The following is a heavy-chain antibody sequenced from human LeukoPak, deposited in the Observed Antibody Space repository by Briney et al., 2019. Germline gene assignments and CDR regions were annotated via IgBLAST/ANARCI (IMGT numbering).Heavy chain of an antibody. CDR3: ARRAGDYSHPYDY. CDR1: GGSISSGSYY. V-gene: IGHV4-61*02. Sequence: SQTLSLTCTVSGGSISSGSYYWSWIRQPAGKGLEWIGRIYTSGSTNYNPSLQSRVTMSVDTSKNQFSLKLSSVTAADTAVYYCARRAGDYSHPYDYWGQGTLVTVSS. CDR2: IYTSGST. D-gene: IGHD3-22*01. J-gene: IGHJ4*02.